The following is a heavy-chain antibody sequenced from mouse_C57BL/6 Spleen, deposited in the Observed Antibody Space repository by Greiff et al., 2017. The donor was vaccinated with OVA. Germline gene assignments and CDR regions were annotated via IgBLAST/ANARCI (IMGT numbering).Heavy chain of an antibody. D-gene: IGHD2-5*01. CDR1: GYTFTDYY. CDR2: INPNNGGT. V-gene: IGHV1-26*01. Sequence: VQLQQSGPELVKPGASVKISCKASGYTFTDYYMNWVKQSHGKSLEWIGDINPNNGGTSYNQKFKGKATLTVDKSSSTAYMELRSLTSEDSAVYYCARDSNYLHWGQGTLVTVSA. CDR3: ARDSNYLH. J-gene: IGHJ3*01.